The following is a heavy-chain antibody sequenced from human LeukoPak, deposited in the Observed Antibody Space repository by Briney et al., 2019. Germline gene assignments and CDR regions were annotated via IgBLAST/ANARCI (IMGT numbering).Heavy chain of an antibody. CDR1: GFTFSSYG. D-gene: IGHD6-19*01. V-gene: IGHV3-30*03. CDR3: AGQWHTGYYYYGMDV. J-gene: IGHJ6*02. Sequence: PGGSLRLSCAASGFTFSSYGMHWVRQAPGKGLEWVAVISYDGSNKYYADSVKGRFTISRDNSKNTLYLQMNSLRAEDTAVYYCAGQWHTGYYYYGMDVWGQGTTVTVSS. CDR2: ISYDGSNK.